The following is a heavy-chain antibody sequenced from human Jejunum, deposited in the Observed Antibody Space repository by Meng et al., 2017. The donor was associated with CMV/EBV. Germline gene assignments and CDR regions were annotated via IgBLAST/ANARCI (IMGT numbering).Heavy chain of an antibody. CDR1: SCYY. CDR3: ARLKAIEQSSFFRTGKLLDY. D-gene: IGHD7-27*01. J-gene: IGHJ4*02. V-gene: IGHV4-34*01. CDR2: INHSGST. Sequence: SCYYWSWIRQPPGKGLEWIGEINHSGSTNYNPSLKSRVTVSVDTSKNQFSLKLSSVTAADSALYYCARLKAIEQSSFFRTGKLLDYWSQGTLVTVSS.